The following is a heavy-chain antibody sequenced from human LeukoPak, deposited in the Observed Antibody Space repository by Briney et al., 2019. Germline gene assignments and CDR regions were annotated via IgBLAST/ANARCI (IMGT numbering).Heavy chain of an antibody. CDR3: ARAEYSSSWIFDY. V-gene: IGHV3-74*01. D-gene: IGHD6-13*01. CDR1: GFTFSSYW. J-gene: IGHJ4*02. Sequence: PSGGSLRLSCAASGFTFSSYWMHWVRQVPGKGLVWLSRIDSDGSSTSYADSVKGRFTISRDNAKNTLYLQLNSLRAEDTGVYYCARAEYSSSWIFDYWGQGTLVTVSS. CDR2: IDSDGSST.